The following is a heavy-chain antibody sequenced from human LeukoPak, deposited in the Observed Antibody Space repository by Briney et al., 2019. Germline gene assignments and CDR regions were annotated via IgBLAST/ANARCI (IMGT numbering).Heavy chain of an antibody. J-gene: IGHJ4*02. CDR1: GGTFSSYA. D-gene: IGHD3-22*01. CDR2: IIPIFGTA. V-gene: IGHV1-69*05. Sequence: SVKVSCKASGGTFSSYAISWVRQAPGQGLEWMGRIIPIFGTANYAQKFQGRVTITTDESTSTAYMELSSLRSEDTAVYYCSWRHYYDSSGFDYWGQGTLVTVSS. CDR3: SWRHYYDSSGFDY.